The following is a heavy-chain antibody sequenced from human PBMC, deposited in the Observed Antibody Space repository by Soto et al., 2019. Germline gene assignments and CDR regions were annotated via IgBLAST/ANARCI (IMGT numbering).Heavy chain of an antibody. Sequence: GASVKVSCKASGYTFTSYDINWVGQATGKGLEWMGWMNPNSGNTGYAQKFQGRVTMTRNTSISTAYMELSSLRSEDTAVYYCARGRSSIAARRSKNYYMDVWGKGTTVTVSS. CDR2: MNPNSGNT. D-gene: IGHD6-6*01. V-gene: IGHV1-8*01. J-gene: IGHJ6*03. CDR3: ARGRSSIAARRSKNYYMDV. CDR1: GYTFTSYD.